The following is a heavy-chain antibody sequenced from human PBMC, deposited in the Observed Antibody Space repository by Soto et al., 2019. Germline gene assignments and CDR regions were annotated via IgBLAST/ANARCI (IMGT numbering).Heavy chain of an antibody. V-gene: IGHV4-31*03. Sequence: QVQLQESGPGLVKPSQTLSLTCTVSGGSLSRGGYYWTWIRQHPGKGLEWIGHISYNGNTLYEPPRRSRVDISVDISKSRCSMTLSSVTAADPAVYFCARVAEHNSNYPPFRSFDLWGQGTLVTVSS. CDR1: GGSLSRGGYY. CDR3: ARVAEHNSNYPPFRSFDL. D-gene: IGHD4-4*01. CDR2: ISYNGNT. J-gene: IGHJ4*02.